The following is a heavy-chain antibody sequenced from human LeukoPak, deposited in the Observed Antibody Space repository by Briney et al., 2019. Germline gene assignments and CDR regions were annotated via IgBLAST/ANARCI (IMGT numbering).Heavy chain of an antibody. Sequence: PSETLSLTCAVYGGSFSGYYWSWIRQPPGKGLEWIGEINHSGGTNYNPSLKNRVTISVDTSKNQFSLKLSSVTAADTAVYYCARGAFTPYSSGSFPRGSHLVSLDYWGQGTLVTVSS. V-gene: IGHV4-34*01. CDR1: GGSFSGYY. D-gene: IGHD6-25*01. J-gene: IGHJ4*02. CDR3: ARGAFTPYSSGSFPRGSHLVSLDY. CDR2: INHSGGT.